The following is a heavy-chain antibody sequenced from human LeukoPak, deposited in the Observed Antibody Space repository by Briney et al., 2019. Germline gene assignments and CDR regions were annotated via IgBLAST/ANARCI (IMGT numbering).Heavy chain of an antibody. D-gene: IGHD2-2*01. Sequence: SQTLSLTCTVSGGSISSGSYYWSWIRQPAGKGLEWIGRIYTSGSTNYNPSLKSRVTISVDTSKNQFSLKLSSVTAADTAVYYYARASGYCSSTSCYPFDYWGQGTLVTVSS. CDR2: IYTSGST. J-gene: IGHJ4*02. CDR1: GGSISSGSYY. V-gene: IGHV4-61*02. CDR3: ARASGYCSSTSCYPFDY.